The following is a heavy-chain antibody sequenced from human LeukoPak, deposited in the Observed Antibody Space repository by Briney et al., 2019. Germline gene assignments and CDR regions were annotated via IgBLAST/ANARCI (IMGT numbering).Heavy chain of an antibody. J-gene: IGHJ4*02. CDR2: IYYSGST. Sequence: SETLSLTCTVSGGSISSYYWSWIRQPPGKGLEWIGYIYYSGSTNYNPSLKSRVTISVDTSKNQFSLKLTSVTAADTAVYYCARGAETTSFDSWGQGTLVTVSS. V-gene: IGHV4-59*12. CDR1: GGSISSYY. D-gene: IGHD1-7*01. CDR3: ARGAETTSFDS.